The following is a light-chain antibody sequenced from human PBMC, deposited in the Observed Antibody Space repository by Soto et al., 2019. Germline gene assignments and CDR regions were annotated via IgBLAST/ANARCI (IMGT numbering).Light chain of an antibody. V-gene: IGKV3-20*01. Sequence: EIVLTQSPGTLSLSPGERATLSCRASQSVSSSYLAWYQQKPGQAPRLLIYGASSRATGIPDRFSGSGSGTDFTLTISRLEPEDFAVYYCQQYDSSWTFGQGTKVDSK. CDR3: QQYDSSWT. J-gene: IGKJ1*01. CDR2: GAS. CDR1: QSVSSSY.